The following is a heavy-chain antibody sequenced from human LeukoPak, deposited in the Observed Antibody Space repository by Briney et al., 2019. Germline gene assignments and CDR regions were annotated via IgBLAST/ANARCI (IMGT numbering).Heavy chain of an antibody. J-gene: IGHJ4*02. V-gene: IGHV1-2*02. CDR1: GYTFTFYY. CDR2: INPNSGGT. CDR3: ARGNGDGYNLDY. Sequence: GASVAVSFTSSGYTFTFYYMQWVRQAPGQGLEWVGWINPNSGGTNYAQKFQGRVTMTRDTYISTAYMELSRLRSDDRAVYYCARGNGDGYNLDYWGQGTLVTVSS. D-gene: IGHD5-24*01.